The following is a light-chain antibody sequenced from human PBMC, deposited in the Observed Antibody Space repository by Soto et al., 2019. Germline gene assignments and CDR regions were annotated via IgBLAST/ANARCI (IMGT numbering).Light chain of an antibody. J-gene: IGLJ3*02. V-gene: IGLV2-11*01. Sequence: QSALTQPHSVSGSPGQSVTSSCTGTNSDVGRYNSVSWYQQLPGKAPQLIISAVRQRPSGVPDRFSGSKSGNTASLTISGLQTDDEADYFCFSYPANDHWVFGGGTKVTVL. CDR2: AVR. CDR3: FSYPANDHWV. CDR1: NSDVGRYNS.